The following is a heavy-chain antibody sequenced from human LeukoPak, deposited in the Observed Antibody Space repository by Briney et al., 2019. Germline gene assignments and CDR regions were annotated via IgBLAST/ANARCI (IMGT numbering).Heavy chain of an antibody. D-gene: IGHD3-3*01. CDR1: GGSISSHY. CDR2: IYYSGGT. J-gene: IGHJ4*02. CDR3: ARSFWSGYYYFDY. Sequence: SETLSLTCTVSGGSISSHYWSWIRQPPGKGLEWIGYIYYSGGTNYNPSLKSRVTISVDTSKNQFSLKLSSVTAADTAVYYCARSFWSGYYYFDYWGQGTLVTVSS. V-gene: IGHV4-59*11.